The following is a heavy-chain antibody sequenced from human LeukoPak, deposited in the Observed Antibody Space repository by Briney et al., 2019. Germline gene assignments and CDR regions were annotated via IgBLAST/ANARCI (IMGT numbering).Heavy chain of an antibody. J-gene: IGHJ3*01. V-gene: IGHV6-1*01. Sequence: SQTLSLTSAISRDSVSNNNHSPKWVRQSPSGGLEWLGRTYYRCQWKNDYARFVMGRISVDPDTSKNQFSLHLRSVTPDDTAVYYCAGGYAFDVWGQGTMVTVSS. CDR3: AGGYAFDV. CDR1: RDSVSNNNHS. CDR2: TYYRCQWKN.